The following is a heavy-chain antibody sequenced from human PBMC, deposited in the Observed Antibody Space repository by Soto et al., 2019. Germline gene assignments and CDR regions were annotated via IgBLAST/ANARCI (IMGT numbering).Heavy chain of an antibody. D-gene: IGHD3-3*01. Sequence: DVQLVESGGGLVQPGRSLRLSCAASGFTFDDYAMHWVRQAPGKGLEWVSGISWNSGSIGYADSVKGRFTISRDNAKNSLYLQMNSLRAEDTALYYCAKGRMNFWSGFDIWGQGTMVTVSS. V-gene: IGHV3-9*01. J-gene: IGHJ3*02. CDR2: ISWNSGSI. CDR3: AKGRMNFWSGFDI. CDR1: GFTFDDYA.